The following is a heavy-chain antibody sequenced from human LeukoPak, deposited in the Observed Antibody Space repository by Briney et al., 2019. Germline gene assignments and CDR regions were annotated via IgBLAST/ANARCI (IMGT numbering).Heavy chain of an antibody. CDR2: IIPMFGRT. V-gene: IGHV1-69*05. J-gene: IGHJ4*02. CDR1: GGTLSPSA. D-gene: IGHD3-22*01. Sequence: SVKLSYKTSGGTLSPSAINWVRQAPGHGLEWMGGIIPMFGRTNYGQKFQGRVTITTDESTSTAYMELRGLRSEDTAVYYCARNPRYYSDTSAYYPFDYWGQGTLVTVSS. CDR3: ARNPRYYSDTSAYYPFDY.